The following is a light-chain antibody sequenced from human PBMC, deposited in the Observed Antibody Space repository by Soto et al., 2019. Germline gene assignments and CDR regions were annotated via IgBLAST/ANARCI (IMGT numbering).Light chain of an antibody. Sequence: DIQMTQSPSTLSASVGDRVTITCRASQSTGSWLAWYQQKPGKAPDLLIYKASSLAGGVPSRFSGSGSGTEFTLTISSLQPVDFATYYCQHYNSYPLAFGGGTKVEIK. CDR3: QHYNSYPLA. CDR1: QSTGSW. V-gene: IGKV1-5*03. CDR2: KAS. J-gene: IGKJ4*01.